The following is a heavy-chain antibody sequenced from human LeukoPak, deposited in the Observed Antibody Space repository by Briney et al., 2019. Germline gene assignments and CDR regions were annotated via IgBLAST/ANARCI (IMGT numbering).Heavy chain of an antibody. CDR1: GYTFTGYY. D-gene: IGHD4-17*01. Sequence: GASVKVSCKASGYTFTGYYMHWVRQAPGQGLEWMGWINPNSGGTNYAQKFQGRVTMTRDTSISTAYMELSRRRSDDTAVYYCARDRDYGDYLNWFDPWGQGTLVTVSS. J-gene: IGHJ5*02. V-gene: IGHV1-2*02. CDR2: INPNSGGT. CDR3: ARDRDYGDYLNWFDP.